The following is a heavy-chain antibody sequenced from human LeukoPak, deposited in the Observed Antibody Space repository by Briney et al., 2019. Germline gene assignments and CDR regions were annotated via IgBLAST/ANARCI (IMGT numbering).Heavy chain of an antibody. V-gene: IGHV4-34*01. D-gene: IGHD5-18*01. CDR3: ARTTEGGYTYDFFYYYYMDV. CDR2: INHSGST. Sequence: SETLSLTCTVYGGSFSGYYWSWIRQPPGKGLEWIGEINHSGSTNYNPSLKSRVTISVDTSKNQFSLKLSSVTAADTAVYYCARTTEGGYTYDFFYYYYMDVWGKGTTVTISS. J-gene: IGHJ6*03. CDR1: GGSFSGYY.